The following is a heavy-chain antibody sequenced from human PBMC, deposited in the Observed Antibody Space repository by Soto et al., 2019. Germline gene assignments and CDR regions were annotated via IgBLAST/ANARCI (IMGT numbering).Heavy chain of an antibody. CDR3: ARDHSGSYYRYFDY. CDR2: IYYSGST. D-gene: IGHD1-26*01. J-gene: IGHJ4*02. V-gene: IGHV4-61*01. CDR1: GGSVSSGSYY. Sequence: SETLSLTCTVSGGSVSSGSYYWSWIRQPPGKGLEWIGYIYYSGSTNYNPSLKSRVTISVDTSKNQFSLKLSSVTAADTAVYYCARDHSGSYYRYFDYWGQGTLVTVS.